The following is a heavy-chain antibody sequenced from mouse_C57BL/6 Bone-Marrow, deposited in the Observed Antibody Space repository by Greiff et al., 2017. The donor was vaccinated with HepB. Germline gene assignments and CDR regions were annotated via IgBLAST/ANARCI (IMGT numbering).Heavy chain of an antibody. D-gene: IGHD6-1*01. J-gene: IGHJ4*01. V-gene: IGHV1-64*01. CDR2: IHPNSGST. CDR3: ARRRRLYYYAMDY. Sequence: QVQLQQPGAELVKPGASVKLSCKASGYTFTSYWMHWVKQRPGQGLEWIGMIHPNSGSTNYNEKFKSKATLTVDKSSSTAYMQLSSLTSEDSAVYYCARRRRLYYYAMDYWGQGTSVTVSS. CDR1: GYTFTSYW.